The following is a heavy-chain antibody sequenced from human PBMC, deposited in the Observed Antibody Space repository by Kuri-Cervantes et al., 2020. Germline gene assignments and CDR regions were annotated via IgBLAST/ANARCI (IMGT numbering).Heavy chain of an antibody. CDR2: IYYSGST. J-gene: IGHJ4*02. CDR3: ASSRLGGDYYGSGPHYFDY. CDR1: GFTVSSNY. V-gene: IGHV4-59*05. D-gene: IGHD3-10*01. Sequence: ESLKISCAASGFTVSSNYMSWVRQAPGKGLEWIGSIYYSGSTYYNPSLKSRVTISVDTSKNQFSLKLSSVTAADTAVYYCASSRLGGDYYGSGPHYFDYWGQGTLVTVSS.